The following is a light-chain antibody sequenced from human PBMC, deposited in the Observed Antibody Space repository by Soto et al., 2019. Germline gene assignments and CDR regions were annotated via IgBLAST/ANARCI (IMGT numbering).Light chain of an antibody. CDR1: QSVSNSY. CDR3: QQFPTWT. Sequence: EIVLTQSPGILSLSPGERATLSCRASQSVSNSYLAWYQQKSGQAPRLLMYAASNRATGIPDRFSGSGSGTDFTLTISRLEPEDFAVYYCQQFPTWTFGQGTKVEIK. V-gene: IGKV3-20*01. J-gene: IGKJ1*01. CDR2: AAS.